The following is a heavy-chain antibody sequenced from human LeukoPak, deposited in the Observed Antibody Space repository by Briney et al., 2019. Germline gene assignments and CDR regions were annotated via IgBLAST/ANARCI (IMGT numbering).Heavy chain of an antibody. CDR2: INPNSGGT. Sequence: ASVKVSCKASGYTFTGYYMHWVRQAPGQGLGWMGRINPNSGGTNYAQKFQGRVTMTRDTSISTAYMELSRLRSDDTAVYYCARVYYDSSAPDAFDIWGQGTMVTVSS. J-gene: IGHJ3*02. CDR3: ARVYYDSSAPDAFDI. D-gene: IGHD3-22*01. CDR1: GYTFTGYY. V-gene: IGHV1-2*06.